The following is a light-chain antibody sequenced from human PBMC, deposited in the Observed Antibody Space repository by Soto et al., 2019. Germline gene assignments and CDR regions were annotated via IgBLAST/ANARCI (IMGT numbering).Light chain of an antibody. Sequence: QSVLTQPPSTSGTPGQRVTIPCSGSSSNIGGNTVTWYQQLPGAAPKLLIFSNSLRPSGIPDRFSGSKSGTSASLAISGLQSEDEADYYCSSWDDILNGYVFGTG. CDR3: SSWDDILNGYV. CDR1: SSNIGGNT. J-gene: IGLJ1*01. CDR2: SNS. V-gene: IGLV1-44*01.